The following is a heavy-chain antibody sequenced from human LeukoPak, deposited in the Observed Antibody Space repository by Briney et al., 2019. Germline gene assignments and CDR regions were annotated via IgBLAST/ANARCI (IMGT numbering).Heavy chain of an antibody. CDR3: ARCSGGSCSWFDP. Sequence: PSENLSLTCTVSGGSISSYYWSWIRQPPGKGLEWMGYIYYSGNTNYNPSLKSRVTISVDSSKNQLSLRLSSVTAADTAVYYCARCSGGSCSWFDPWGQGTLVTVSS. CDR2: IYYSGNT. V-gene: IGHV4-59*01. J-gene: IGHJ5*02. D-gene: IGHD2-15*01. CDR1: GGSISSYY.